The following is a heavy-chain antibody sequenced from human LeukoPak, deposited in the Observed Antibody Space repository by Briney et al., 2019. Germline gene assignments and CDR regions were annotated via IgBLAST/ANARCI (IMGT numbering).Heavy chain of an antibody. D-gene: IGHD5-18*01. Sequence: PGESLRISCKGSGYSFTSYWISWVRQMPGKGLEWMGGIDPIDSYTTYSPSFQGHVTISADKSIATVYLQWSSLKASDTAMYYCARARVDTAMADFDYWGQGTLVTVSS. V-gene: IGHV5-10-1*01. J-gene: IGHJ4*02. CDR3: ARARVDTAMADFDY. CDR1: GYSFTSYW. CDR2: IDPIDSYT.